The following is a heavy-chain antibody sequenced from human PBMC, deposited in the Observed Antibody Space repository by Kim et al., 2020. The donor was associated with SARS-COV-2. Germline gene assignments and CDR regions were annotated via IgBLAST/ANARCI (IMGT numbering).Heavy chain of an antibody. V-gene: IGHV3-11*01. J-gene: IGHJ4*02. CDR1: GFTFSDYY. D-gene: IGHD5-18*01. Sequence: GGSLRLSCAASGFTFSDYYMSWIRQAPGKGLEWVSYISSSGSTIYYADSVKGRFTISRDNAKNSLYLQMNSLRAEDTAVYYCARDGMSGYSYGGQTTGFDYWGQGTLVTVSS. CDR2: ISSSGSTI. CDR3: ARDGMSGYSYGGQTTGFDY.